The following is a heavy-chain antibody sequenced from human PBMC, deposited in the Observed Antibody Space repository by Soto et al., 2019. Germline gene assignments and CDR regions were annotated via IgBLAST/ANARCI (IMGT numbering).Heavy chain of an antibody. V-gene: IGHV3-66*01. CDR3: ARDPWDADY. J-gene: IGHJ4*02. D-gene: IGHD1-26*01. CDR2: IYSGGST. Sequence: EVQLVESGGGLVQPGGSLRLSCAASGFTVSTKYMSWVRQAPGKGLEWVSVIYSGGSTFYADSVRGRFTISRDNSKNTVNLQMNSLRAEDTAVYYCARDPWDADYWGQGTLVTFSS. CDR1: GFTVSTKY.